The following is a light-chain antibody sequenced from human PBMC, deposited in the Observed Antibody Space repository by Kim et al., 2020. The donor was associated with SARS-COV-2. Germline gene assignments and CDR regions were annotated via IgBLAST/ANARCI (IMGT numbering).Light chain of an antibody. V-gene: IGKV3-15*01. CDR3: QQYNNWPSFT. CDR2: DAS. Sequence: EIVMTQSPATLSVSPGERATLSCRASQSISSNLAWYQQKPGQAPRLLIYDASTRATGIPVRFSGSGSGTEFTLTISSLQSEDFALYHCQQYNNWPSFTFGGGTKVDIK. J-gene: IGKJ4*01. CDR1: QSISSN.